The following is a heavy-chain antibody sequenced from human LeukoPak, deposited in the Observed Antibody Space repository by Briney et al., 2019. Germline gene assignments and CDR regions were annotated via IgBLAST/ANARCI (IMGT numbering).Heavy chain of an antibody. J-gene: IGHJ6*02. CDR3: AKRSLYGSGSYYNYYYYYGMDV. V-gene: IGHV3-23*01. Sequence: GGSLRLSCAASGFTFSSYAMSWVRQAPGKGLEWVSAISGSGGSTYYADSVKGRFTISRDNSKNTLYLQMNSLRAEDTAVYYCAKRSLYGSGSYYNYYYYYGMDVWGQGTTVTVSS. CDR1: GFTFSSYA. D-gene: IGHD3-10*01. CDR2: ISGSGGST.